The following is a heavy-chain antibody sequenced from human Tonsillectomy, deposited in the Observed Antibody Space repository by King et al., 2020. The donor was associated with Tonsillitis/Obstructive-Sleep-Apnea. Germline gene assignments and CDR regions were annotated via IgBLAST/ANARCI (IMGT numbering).Heavy chain of an antibody. J-gene: IGHJ2*01. V-gene: IGHV3-33*01. D-gene: IGHD2-2*01. CDR3: ARDRVLVVVPAADGGYFDL. Sequence: VQLVESGGGVVQPGRSLRLSCAASGFTFSSYGMHWVRQAPGKGLEWLAVIWYDGSNKYYADSVKVRFTISRDNSKNTRYLQMNSLRAEDTAVFYCARDRVLVVVPAADGGYFDLWGRGTLVTVSS. CDR2: IWYDGSNK. CDR1: GFTFSSYG.